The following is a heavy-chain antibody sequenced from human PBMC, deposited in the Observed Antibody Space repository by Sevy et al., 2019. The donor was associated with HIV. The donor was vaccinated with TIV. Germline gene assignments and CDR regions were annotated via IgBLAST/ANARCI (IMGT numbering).Heavy chain of an antibody. CDR1: GFTFDDYT. V-gene: IGHV3-43*01. J-gene: IGHJ6*03. CDR3: AKGGTYSAASRGDPYYYYYMDV. D-gene: IGHD3-10*01. Sequence: GGSLRLSCAASGFTFDDYTMHWVRQAPGKGLEWVSLISWDGGSTYYADSVKGRFTISRDNSNNSLYLQMNSLRTEDTALEYCAKGGTYSAASRGDPYYYYYMDVWGKGTTVTVSS. CDR2: ISWDGGST.